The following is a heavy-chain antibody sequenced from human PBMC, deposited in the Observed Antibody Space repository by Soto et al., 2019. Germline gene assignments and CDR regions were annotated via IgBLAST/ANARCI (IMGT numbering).Heavy chain of an antibody. CDR3: TTNFYSDHGMDV. V-gene: IGHV3-15*01. CDR1: GLTFNNYA. J-gene: IGHJ6*02. D-gene: IGHD4-17*01. CDR2: IKSKSDGGTT. Sequence: GGSLRLSCAASGLTFNNYAMSWVRQAPGKGLEWVGRIKSKSDGGTTAYAAPVKGRFTISRDDSKNTLCLQMNSLKTEDTAVYYCTTNFYSDHGMDVWGQGTTVTVSS.